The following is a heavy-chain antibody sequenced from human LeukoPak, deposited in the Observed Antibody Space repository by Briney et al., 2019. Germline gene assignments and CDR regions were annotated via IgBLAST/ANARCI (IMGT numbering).Heavy chain of an antibody. V-gene: IGHV3-53*01. CDR1: GFTVSSNY. CDR2: IYSGGST. CDR3: ASRIAEADYYYGMDV. J-gene: IGHJ6*02. Sequence: GGSLRLSCAASGFTVSSNYMSWVRQAPGKGLEWVSVIYSGGSTYYADSVKGRFTFSRDNSENTLYLQMNSLRAEDTAVYYCASRIAEADYYYGMDVWGQGTTVTVSS. D-gene: IGHD6-19*01.